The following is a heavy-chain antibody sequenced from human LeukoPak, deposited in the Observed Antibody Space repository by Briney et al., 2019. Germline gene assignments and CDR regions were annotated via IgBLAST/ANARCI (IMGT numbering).Heavy chain of an antibody. Sequence: SVTLSLTCTVSGGSISSSSYYWGWIRQPRGKGLEWIGSIYYSGSTYYNPSLKSRVTISVDTSKNQFSLKLSSVTAADTAVYYCARAIGLPDIVATAWGYYFDYWGQGTLVTVSS. D-gene: IGHD5-12*01. V-gene: IGHV4-39*07. CDR2: IYYSGST. CDR1: GGSISSSSYY. J-gene: IGHJ4*02. CDR3: ARAIGLPDIVATAWGYYFDY.